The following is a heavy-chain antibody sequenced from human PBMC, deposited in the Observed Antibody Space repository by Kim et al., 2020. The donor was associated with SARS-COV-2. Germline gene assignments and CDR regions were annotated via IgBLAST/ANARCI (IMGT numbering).Heavy chain of an antibody. CDR3: ARDADISHYGMDV. J-gene: IGHJ6*02. Sequence: YNPSLKSRVTISVDTSKNQFSLKLSSVTAADTAVYYCARDADISHYGMDVWGQGTTVTVSS. D-gene: IGHD2-15*01. V-gene: IGHV4-39*07.